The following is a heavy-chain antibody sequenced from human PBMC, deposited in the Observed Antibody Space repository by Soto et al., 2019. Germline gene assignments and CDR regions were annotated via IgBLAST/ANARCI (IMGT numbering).Heavy chain of an antibody. CDR2: IYSGGST. V-gene: IGHV3-53*01. CDR3: VRDVGGYSYGFDY. D-gene: IGHD5-18*01. CDR1: GFTVSSNN. J-gene: IGHJ4*02. Sequence: GGSLRLSCAASGFTVSSNNMSWVRQAPGKGLEWVSVIYSGGSTYYADSVKGRFTISRDNSKNTLYLQMNSLRAEDTAVYYCVRDVGGYSYGFDYWGQGTLVTVSS.